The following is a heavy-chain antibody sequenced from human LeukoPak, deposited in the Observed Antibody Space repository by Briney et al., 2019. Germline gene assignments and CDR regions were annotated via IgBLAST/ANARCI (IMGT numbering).Heavy chain of an antibody. V-gene: IGHV4-39*07. Sequence: SETLSLTCTVSGGSISSSSYYWGWLRQPPGKGLEWIGSIYYSGSTYYNPSLKSRVTISVDTSKNQFSLKLSSVTAADTAVYYCARVDGYNYPNYFDYWGQGTLVTVSS. D-gene: IGHD5-24*01. CDR3: ARVDGYNYPNYFDY. J-gene: IGHJ4*02. CDR1: GGSISSSSYY. CDR2: IYYSGST.